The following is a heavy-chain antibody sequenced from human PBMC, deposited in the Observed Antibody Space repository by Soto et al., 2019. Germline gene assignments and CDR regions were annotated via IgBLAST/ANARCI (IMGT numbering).Heavy chain of an antibody. CDR3: ARSGNAGAVDY. CDR1: GGSRNSSSSS. V-gene: IGHV4-39*01. Sequence: PSETLSRTCTVSGGSRNSSSSSWAWIRQPPGKGLEWIGSIYYSGTSYSNPSLRSRISMSVDTSKNQFSLKLNSVTAADTAVYYCARSGNAGAVDYWGQGTLVT. J-gene: IGHJ4*02. D-gene: IGHD1-26*01. CDR2: IYYSGTS.